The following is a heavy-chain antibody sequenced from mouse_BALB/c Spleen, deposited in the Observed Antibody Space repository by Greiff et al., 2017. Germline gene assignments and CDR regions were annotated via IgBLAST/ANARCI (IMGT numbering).Heavy chain of an antibody. Sequence: EVQVVESGGGLVQPGGSRKLSCAASGFTFSSFGMHWVRQAPEKGLEWVAYISSGSSTIYYADTVKGRFTISRDNPKNTLFLQMTSLRSEDTAMYYCARESDYGNYNAMDYWGQGTSVTVSS. CDR1: GFTFSSFG. V-gene: IGHV5-17*02. D-gene: IGHD2-1*01. J-gene: IGHJ4*01. CDR3: ARESDYGNYNAMDY. CDR2: ISSGSSTI.